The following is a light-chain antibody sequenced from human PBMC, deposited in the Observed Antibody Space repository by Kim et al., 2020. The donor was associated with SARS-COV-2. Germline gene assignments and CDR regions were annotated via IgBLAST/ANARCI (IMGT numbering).Light chain of an antibody. CDR1: SSDVGGYNY. J-gene: IGLJ3*02. Sequence: QSVLTQPASVSGSPGQSIIISCTGTSSDVGGYNYVSWYQQHPGKVPKVMIYDVSKRPSGVSNRFSASKSGNTASLTISGLQAEDEADYYCSSYTSSSTWVFGGGTQLTVL. CDR2: DVS. V-gene: IGLV2-14*01. CDR3: SSYTSSSTWV.